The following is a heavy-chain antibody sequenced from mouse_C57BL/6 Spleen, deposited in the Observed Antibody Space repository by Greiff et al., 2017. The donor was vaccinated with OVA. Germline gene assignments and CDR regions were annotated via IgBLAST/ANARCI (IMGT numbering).Heavy chain of an antibody. CDR3: ARDDGLYYFDY. Sequence: VQLQQSGPELVKPGASVKISCKASGYSFTSYYIHWVKQRPGQGLEWIGWIYPGSGNTKYNEKFKGKATLTADTSSSTAYMQLSSLTSEDSAVYYCARDDGLYYFDYWGQGTTLTVSS. V-gene: IGHV1-66*01. CDR1: GYSFTSYY. J-gene: IGHJ2*01. D-gene: IGHD2-3*01. CDR2: IYPGSGNT.